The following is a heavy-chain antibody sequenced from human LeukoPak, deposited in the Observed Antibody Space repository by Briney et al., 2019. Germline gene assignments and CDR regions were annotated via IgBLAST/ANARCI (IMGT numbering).Heavy chain of an antibody. CDR2: IRYDGSDI. V-gene: IGHV3-33*01. CDR3: AGSWNIHFDY. D-gene: IGHD1/OR15-1a*01. J-gene: IGHJ4*02. CDR1: GFMFNVYG. Sequence: PGRSLRLSCAASGFMFNVYGMHWVRQAPGKGLEWVAVIRYDGSDINCADSVKGRFTISRDNSKNTLYLEMNSLRVGDTAVYFCAGSWNIHFDYWGQGTLVTVSS.